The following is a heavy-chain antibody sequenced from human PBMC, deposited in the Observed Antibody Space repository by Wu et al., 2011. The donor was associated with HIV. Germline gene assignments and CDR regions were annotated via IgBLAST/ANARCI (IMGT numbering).Heavy chain of an antibody. CDR3: ATVGRTTGNYGFDFYYYGLDV. CDR1: GATFSSYA. CDR2: IIPKFGTT. Sequence: QVQLVQSGAEVKKPGSSVKVSCKASGATFSSYAISWVRQAPGQGLEWMGGIIPKFGTTNFAQRFQGRISISTAESTNLVHMELRLLTSDDTAVYFCATVGRTTGNYGFDFYYYGLDVWGQGTTVIVSS. D-gene: IGHD5-24*01. J-gene: IGHJ6*02. V-gene: IGHV1-69*05.